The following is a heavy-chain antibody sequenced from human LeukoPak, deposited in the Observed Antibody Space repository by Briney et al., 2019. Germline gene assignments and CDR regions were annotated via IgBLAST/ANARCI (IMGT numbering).Heavy chain of an antibody. Sequence: ASVKVSCKASGYTFTSYGISWVRQAPGQGLEWMGWISAYSGNTNYAQKLQGRVTMTTDTSTSTAYMELRSLRSDDTAVYYCARLKVEFYYGSGSPQMDVWGKGTTVTVSS. J-gene: IGHJ6*04. D-gene: IGHD3-10*01. V-gene: IGHV1-18*01. CDR3: ARLKVEFYYGSGSPQMDV. CDR1: GYTFTSYG. CDR2: ISAYSGNT.